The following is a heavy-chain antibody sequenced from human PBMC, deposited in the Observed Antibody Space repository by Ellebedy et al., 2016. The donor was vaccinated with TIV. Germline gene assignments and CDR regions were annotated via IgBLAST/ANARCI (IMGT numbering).Heavy chain of an antibody. J-gene: IGHJ4*02. D-gene: IGHD5/OR15-5a*01. V-gene: IGHV3-48*03. CDR2: ISGSGGMM. CDR1: GFIFSSYY. CDR3: TRDLTNIVSGDY. Sequence: GESLKISCVASGFIFSSYYMTWVRQAPGKGLEWISYISGSGGMMDHADSVKGRFTISRDNAKNSLYLQLSSLRSDDTAVYYCTRDLTNIVSGDYWGQGTLVTVSS.